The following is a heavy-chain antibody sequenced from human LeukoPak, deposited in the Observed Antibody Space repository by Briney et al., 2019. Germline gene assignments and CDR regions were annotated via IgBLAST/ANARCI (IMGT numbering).Heavy chain of an antibody. CDR3: ARDLLTTLDY. Sequence: SETLSLTCTVSGGSISSYYWSWIRQPPGKGLEWIGYIYYSGSTYYNPSLKSRVTISVDTSKNQFSLKLSSVTAADTAVYYCARDLLTTLDYWGQGTLVTVSS. CDR1: GGSISSYY. V-gene: IGHV4-59*12. J-gene: IGHJ4*02. D-gene: IGHD2-15*01. CDR2: IYYSGST.